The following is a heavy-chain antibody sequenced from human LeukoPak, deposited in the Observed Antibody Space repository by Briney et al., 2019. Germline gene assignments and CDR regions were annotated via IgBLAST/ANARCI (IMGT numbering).Heavy chain of an antibody. J-gene: IGHJ4*02. CDR2: ISYDGSNK. Sequence: PGGSLRLSCAASGFTFSNYAMHWVRHAPGKGLEWVAVISYDGSNKYYADSVKGRFTISRDNSKNTLYLQMNSLRAEDTAVYYCARVMGRYCSSNSCYVDYWGQGTLVTVSS. CDR1: GFTFSNYA. D-gene: IGHD2-2*01. CDR3: ARVMGRYCSSNSCYVDY. V-gene: IGHV3-30*01.